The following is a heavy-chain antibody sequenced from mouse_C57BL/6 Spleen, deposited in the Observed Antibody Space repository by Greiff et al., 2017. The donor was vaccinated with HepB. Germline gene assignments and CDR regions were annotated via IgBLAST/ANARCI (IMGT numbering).Heavy chain of an antibody. CDR1: GFTFSDYG. CDR2: ISSGSSTI. V-gene: IGHV5-17*01. J-gene: IGHJ2*01. CDR3: AEGSTFYYDYDGEFDY. D-gene: IGHD2-4*01. Sequence: EVQRVESGGGLVKPGGSLKLSCAASGFTFSDYGMHWVRQAPEKGLEWVAYISSGSSTIYYADTVKGRFTISRDNAKNTLFLQMTSLRSEDTAMYYCAEGSTFYYDYDGEFDYWGQGTTLTVSS.